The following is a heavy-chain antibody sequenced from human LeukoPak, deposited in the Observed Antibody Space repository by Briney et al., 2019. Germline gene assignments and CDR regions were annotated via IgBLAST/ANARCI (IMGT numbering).Heavy chain of an antibody. CDR1: GFTFSSYG. Sequence: GGSLRLSCAASGFTFSSYGMHWVRQAPGKGLEWVAFIRYDGSNKYYADSVKGRFTISRDNSKNTLYLQMNSLGAEDTAVYYCAKDGQQLGKFYYMDVWGKGTTVTVSS. V-gene: IGHV3-30*02. D-gene: IGHD6-13*01. CDR2: IRYDGSNK. J-gene: IGHJ6*03. CDR3: AKDGQQLGKFYYMDV.